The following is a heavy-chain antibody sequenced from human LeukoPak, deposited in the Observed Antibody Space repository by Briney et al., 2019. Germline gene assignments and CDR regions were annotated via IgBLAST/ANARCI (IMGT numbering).Heavy chain of an antibody. D-gene: IGHD6-13*01. V-gene: IGHV3-23*01. CDR3: AKDRTYSSSLALDY. J-gene: IGHJ4*02. CDR1: GFTFSSYA. CDR2: ISGSGGST. Sequence: QSGGSLRLSCAASGFTFSSYAMSWARQAPGKGLEWVSAISGSGGSTYYADPVKGRFAISRDNSKNTLYLQMNSLRADDTAVYYCAKDRTYSSSLALDYWGQGTLVTVSS.